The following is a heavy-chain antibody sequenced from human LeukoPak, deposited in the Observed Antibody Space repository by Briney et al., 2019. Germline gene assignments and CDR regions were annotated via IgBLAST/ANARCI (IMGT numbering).Heavy chain of an antibody. V-gene: IGHV4-39*07. CDR1: GGSISSSSYY. CDR3: ARGRAFFD. CDR2: IYYSGNT. D-gene: IGHD3-3*02. Sequence: SETLSLTCSLSGGSISSSSYYWAWIRQPPGTGLEWIGSIYYSGNTYYSPSLKSRVTISVDTSKNQFSLKLSSVTAADTAVYYCARGRAFFDWGQGTLVTVSS. J-gene: IGHJ4*02.